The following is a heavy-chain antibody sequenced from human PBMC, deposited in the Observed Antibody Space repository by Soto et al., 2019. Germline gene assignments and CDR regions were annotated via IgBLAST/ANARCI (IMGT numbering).Heavy chain of an antibody. D-gene: IGHD6-6*01. CDR1: GGSISIYY. CDR2: IYTSGST. V-gene: IGHV4-4*07. CDR3: ARSRGGSSPRGDNWFDP. Sequence: QVQLQESGPGLVKPSETLSLTCTVSGGSISIYYWSWIRQPAGKGLEWIGRIYTSGSTNYNPSLKSRVTMSVDTSKNQFSLKLCSVTAADTAVYYCARSRGGSSPRGDNWFDPWGQGTLGTVSS. J-gene: IGHJ5*02.